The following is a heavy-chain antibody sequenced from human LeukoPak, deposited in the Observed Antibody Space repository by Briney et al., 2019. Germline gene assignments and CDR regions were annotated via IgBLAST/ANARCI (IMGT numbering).Heavy chain of an antibody. CDR2: ISGSSSAI. CDR3: VRDRTLGVRDGFILA. Sequence: RGSLRLSCAASGFTFSAYNMIWVRQAPGKGLEWLSYISGSSSAIYYADSVQGRFTISRDNAKNSLSLQMSSLRVEDTAVYYCVRDRTLGVRDGFILAWGQGTLVTVSS. J-gene: IGHJ5*02. CDR1: GFTFSAYN. V-gene: IGHV3-48*01. D-gene: IGHD5-24*01.